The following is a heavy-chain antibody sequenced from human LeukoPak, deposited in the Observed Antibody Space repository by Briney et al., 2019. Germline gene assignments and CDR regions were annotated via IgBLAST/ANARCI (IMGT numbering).Heavy chain of an antibody. J-gene: IGHJ6*03. CDR1: GFSVSSKY. V-gene: IGHV3-23*01. CDR2: ISGSGGST. D-gene: IGHD1-26*01. CDR3: AKGGDYYYYMDV. Sequence: GSLRLSCAASGFSVSSKYMSWVRQAPGKGLEWVSAISGSGGSTYYADSVKGRFTISRDNSKNTLYLQMNSLRAEDTAVYYCAKGGDYYYYMDVWGKGTTVTVSS.